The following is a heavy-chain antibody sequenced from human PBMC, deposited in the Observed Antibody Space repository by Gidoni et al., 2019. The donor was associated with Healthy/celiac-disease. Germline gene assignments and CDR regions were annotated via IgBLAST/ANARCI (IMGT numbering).Heavy chain of an antibody. V-gene: IGHV5-10-1*03. CDR3: ARRRGDSSSRIYYYGMDV. Sequence: EVQLVQSGAEVKKPGESLRISCKGYGYSFTSYWISWVRQMPGKGLEWMGRMDPSDSYTNYSPSFQGHVTISADNSISTAYLQWSSLKASDTAMYYCARRRGDSSSRIYYYGMDVWGQGTTVTVSS. J-gene: IGHJ6*02. CDR1: GYSFTSYW. CDR2: MDPSDSYT. D-gene: IGHD6-13*01.